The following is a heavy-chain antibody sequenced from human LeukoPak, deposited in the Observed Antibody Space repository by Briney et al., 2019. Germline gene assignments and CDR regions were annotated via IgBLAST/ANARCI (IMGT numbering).Heavy chain of an antibody. CDR2: ISGSGGST. V-gene: IGHV3-23*01. CDR1: GFPFSSHG. D-gene: IGHD3-10*01. Sequence: GGSLRLSCAASGFPFSSHGMSWVRQAPGKGLEWVSGISGSGGSTYYADSVKGRFTISRDNSKNTVSLQMNSLITEDTAVYYCAKDLLRDLWFGESWGQGTLVTVSS. CDR3: AKDLLRDLWFGES. J-gene: IGHJ5*02.